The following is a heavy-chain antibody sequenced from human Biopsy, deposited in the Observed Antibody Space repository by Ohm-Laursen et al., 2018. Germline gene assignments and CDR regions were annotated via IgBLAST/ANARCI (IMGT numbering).Heavy chain of an antibody. CDR2: INTRRGDT. J-gene: IGHJ2*01. Sequence: ASVKVSCKASGYTFSDYILNWVRQAPGQGLAWMGWINTRRGDTNYAQKFQGRVTMTRDTSTTTVFMELTSLRSDDTAMYYCARVEDSTRHWYFDLWGRGTQVTVSS. D-gene: IGHD2-2*01. V-gene: IGHV1-18*01. CDR3: ARVEDSTRHWYFDL. CDR1: GYTFSDYI.